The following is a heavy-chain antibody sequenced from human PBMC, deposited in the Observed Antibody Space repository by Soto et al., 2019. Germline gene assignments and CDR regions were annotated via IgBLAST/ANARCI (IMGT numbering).Heavy chain of an antibody. D-gene: IGHD6-19*01. CDR1: GLTFRSYA. J-gene: IGHJ5*02. Sequence: PGGSLRLSCGASGLTFRSYAMSWVRQAPGKGLEWVSAISGSGGSTYYADSVKGRFTISRDNSKNTLYLQMNSLRAEDTAVYHCAKDEIAVAGTGYNWFDPWGQGTLLTVSS. CDR3: AKDEIAVAGTGYNWFDP. CDR2: ISGSGGST. V-gene: IGHV3-23*01.